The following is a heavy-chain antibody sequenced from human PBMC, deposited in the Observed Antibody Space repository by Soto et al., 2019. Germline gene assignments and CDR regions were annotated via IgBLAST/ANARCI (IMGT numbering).Heavy chain of an antibody. Sequence: LKISCKCSGYSFTIYWIGWVLQMPGKGLYWMGIIYPCDSYTRYIPSFQVQVTISAYNSISTAYLHWSSLKASDTAMYYCARRLQPKHGAFDIWGQGTMVTVSS. CDR2: IYPCDSYT. D-gene: IGHD4-4*01. J-gene: IGHJ3*02. CDR1: GYSFTIYW. V-gene: IGHV5-51*01. CDR3: ARRLQPKHGAFDI.